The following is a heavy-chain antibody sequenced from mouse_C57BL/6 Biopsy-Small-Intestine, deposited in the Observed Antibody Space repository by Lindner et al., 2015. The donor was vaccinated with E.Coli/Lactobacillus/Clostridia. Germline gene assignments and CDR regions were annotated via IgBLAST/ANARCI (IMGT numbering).Heavy chain of an antibody. CDR1: GYAFSSSW. Sequence: VQLQESGPELVKPGASVEISCKASGYAFSSSWMNWVKQRPGKGLEWIGRIYPGDGDTNYNGKFKGKATLTADKSSSTAYMQLSSLTSEDSAVYFCARRTTWGFAYWGQGTLVTISA. J-gene: IGHJ3*01. CDR2: IYPGDGDT. D-gene: IGHD5-5*01. CDR3: ARRTTWGFAY. V-gene: IGHV1-82*01.